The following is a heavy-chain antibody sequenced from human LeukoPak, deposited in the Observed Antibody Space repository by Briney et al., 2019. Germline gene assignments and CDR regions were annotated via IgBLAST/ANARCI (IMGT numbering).Heavy chain of an antibody. Sequence: GGSLRLSCAASGFTFDDYAMHWVRQAPGKGLEWVSLISGDGDSTYYADSVKGRFTIPRDNSKNSLYLQMNSLRTEDTALYYCARDIGGSGRNWFDPWGQGTLVTVSS. CDR1: GFTFDDYA. CDR3: ARDIGGSGRNWFDP. V-gene: IGHV3-43*02. J-gene: IGHJ5*02. CDR2: ISGDGDST. D-gene: IGHD3-10*01.